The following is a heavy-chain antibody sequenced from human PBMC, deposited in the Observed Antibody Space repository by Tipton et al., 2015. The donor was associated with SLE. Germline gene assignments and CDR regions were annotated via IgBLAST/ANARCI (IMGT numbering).Heavy chain of an antibody. D-gene: IGHD2-2*01. CDR3: ARAPTAAIPGGDY. J-gene: IGHJ4*02. CDR1: GGSISSGGYY. CDR2: IYYSGST. V-gene: IGHV4-31*03. Sequence: LRLSCTVSGGSISSGGYYWSWIRQHPGKGLEWIGYIYYSGSTYYNPSLRSRVTISLDTPKNKFSLKLRSVTAADTAVYYCARAPTAAIPGGDYWGQGTRVTVSS.